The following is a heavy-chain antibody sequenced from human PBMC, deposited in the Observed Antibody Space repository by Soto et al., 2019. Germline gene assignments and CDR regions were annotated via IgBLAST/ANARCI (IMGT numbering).Heavy chain of an antibody. Sequence: QVHLVQSGAEVKKPGASVKVSCKASGGTFSSYAISWVRQAPGQGLEWMGGFIPIFGTTNYAQKFQGRVTITADESTSTAYMERSSLRSEDTAVYYCTRDRGRRYNDGRGYYYSAYWGQGTLVTVSS. V-gene: IGHV1-69*01. D-gene: IGHD3-22*01. CDR2: FIPIFGTT. CDR1: GGTFSSYA. CDR3: TRDRGRRYNDGRGYYYSAY. J-gene: IGHJ4*02.